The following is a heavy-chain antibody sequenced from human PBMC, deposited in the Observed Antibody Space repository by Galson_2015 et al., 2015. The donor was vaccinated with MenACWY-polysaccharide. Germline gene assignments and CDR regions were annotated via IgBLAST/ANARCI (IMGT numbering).Heavy chain of an antibody. V-gene: IGHV4-39*01. Sequence: TLSLTCTVSGGSISSSNYYWGWIRQSPEKGLEWIGTISYSGSTYYNPSLKSRVTISVDTSKNQFSLKLSSVTAADTAVYYCASRLAQIGIAGYGYGMDVWGQGTTVTVSS. D-gene: IGHD2-15*01. CDR3: ASRLAQIGIAGYGYGMDV. CDR2: ISYSGST. J-gene: IGHJ6*02. CDR1: GGSISSSNYY.